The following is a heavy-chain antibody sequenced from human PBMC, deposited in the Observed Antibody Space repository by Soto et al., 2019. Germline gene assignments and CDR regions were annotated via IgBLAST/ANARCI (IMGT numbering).Heavy chain of an antibody. J-gene: IGHJ4*02. CDR2: INHSGST. CDR3: ARSRAWFGELSFFDY. Sequence: QVQLQQWGAGLLKPSETLSLTCAVYGGSFSGYYWSWIRQPAGKGLEWIGEINHSGSTNYNPSLKSRVTISVDTSKNRFSLKLSSVTAADTAVYYCARSRAWFGELSFFDYWGQGTLVTVSS. V-gene: IGHV4-34*01. CDR1: GGSFSGYY. D-gene: IGHD3-10*01.